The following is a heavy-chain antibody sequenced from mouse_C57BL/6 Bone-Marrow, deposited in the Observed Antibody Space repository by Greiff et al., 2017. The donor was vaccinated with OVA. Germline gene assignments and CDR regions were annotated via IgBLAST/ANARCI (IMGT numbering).Heavy chain of an antibody. CDR1: GYTFTSYW. Sequence: QVQLQQPGAELVKPGASVKLSCKASGYTFTSYWMRWVKQRPGQGLEWIGMIHSNSGSTNYNEKFNSKATLSVDKSSSTGNMQLSVRTSEYSSIYYSARWDSSGFFYAMDYWGQGPSVTVSS. V-gene: IGHV1-64*01. CDR2: IHSNSGST. J-gene: IGHJ4*01. D-gene: IGHD3-2*02. CDR3: ARWDSSGFFYAMDY.